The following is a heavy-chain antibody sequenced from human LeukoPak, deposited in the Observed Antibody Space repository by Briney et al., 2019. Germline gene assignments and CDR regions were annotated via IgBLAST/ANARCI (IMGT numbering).Heavy chain of an antibody. D-gene: IGHD1-1*01. Sequence: PSETLSLTCTVAGRSISSYYWSRIPQPTGKGLEWIRRIYTSWSTNYNPSLKSRVTMSVDTSKNQFSLKLSSVAAADRAVYYCARHPSYISFDLWGRGTLVTVSS. CDR1: GRSISSYY. J-gene: IGHJ2*01. V-gene: IGHV4-4*07. CDR2: IYTSWST. CDR3: ARHPSYISFDL.